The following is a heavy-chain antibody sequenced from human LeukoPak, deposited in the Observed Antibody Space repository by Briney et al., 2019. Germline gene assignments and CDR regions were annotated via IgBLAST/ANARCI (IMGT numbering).Heavy chain of an antibody. D-gene: IGHD4-11*01. J-gene: IGHJ5*02. CDR1: GASFTSYY. V-gene: IGHV4-59*01. Sequence: SETLSLTCSVSGASFTSYYWTWIRQPRGKGLESIGYMFYSGTTNYNPSLKSRVTVSMDTSKNQFSLKLTSVTAADTAVYYCATIMPSDYSTTPWGQGTLVTVSS. CDR2: MFYSGTT. CDR3: ATIMPSDYSTTP.